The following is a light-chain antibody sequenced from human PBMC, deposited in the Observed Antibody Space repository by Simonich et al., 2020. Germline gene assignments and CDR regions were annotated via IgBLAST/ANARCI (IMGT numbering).Light chain of an antibody. CDR1: RGSIASNY. J-gene: IGLJ3*02. V-gene: IGLV6-57*03. Sequence: NFMLTQPHSVSESPGKTVTISCTRSRGSIASNYVQWYQQRPGSAPTTVIYEDNQRPAGVPGRFSGSIDSSSNSASLTISGLKTEDEADYYCQSYDSSNRVFGGGTKLTVL. CDR3: QSYDSSNRV. CDR2: EDN.